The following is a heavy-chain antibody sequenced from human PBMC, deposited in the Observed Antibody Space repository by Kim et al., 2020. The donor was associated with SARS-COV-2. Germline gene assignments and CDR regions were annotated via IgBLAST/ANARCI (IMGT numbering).Heavy chain of an antibody. CDR3: ARVPKYCSSTSCRDTDWYFDL. V-gene: IGHV3-48*02. Sequence: GGSLRLSCAASGFTFSSYSMNWVRQAPGKGLEWVSYISSSSSTIYYADSVKGRFTISRDNAKNSLYLQMNSLRDEDTAVYYCARVPKYCSSTSCRDTDWYFDLWGRGTLVTVSS. CDR1: GFTFSSYS. CDR2: ISSSSSTI. D-gene: IGHD2-2*01. J-gene: IGHJ2*01.